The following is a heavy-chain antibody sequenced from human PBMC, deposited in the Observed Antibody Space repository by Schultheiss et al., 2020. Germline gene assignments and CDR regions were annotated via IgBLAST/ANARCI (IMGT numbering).Heavy chain of an antibody. CDR1: GGSISSYYW. CDR2: IYWDDDK. J-gene: IGHJ4*02. V-gene: IGHV2-5*08. Sequence: TLSLTCTVSGGSISSYYWSWIRQPPGKALEWLALIYWDDDKRYSPSLKSRLTITKDTSKNQVVLTMTNMDPVDTATYYCAHSGSSSWYLGYWGQGTLVTVYS. D-gene: IGHD6-13*01. CDR3: AHSGSSSWYLGY.